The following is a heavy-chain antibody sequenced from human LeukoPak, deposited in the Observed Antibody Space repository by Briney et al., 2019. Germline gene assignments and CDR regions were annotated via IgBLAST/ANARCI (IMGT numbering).Heavy chain of an antibody. V-gene: IGHV3-23*01. J-gene: IGHJ5*01. Sequence: PGGSLRLSCTASGFAFSVYAMTWLRQPPGKGLEWVSTINANSGTTSYAASVRGRFTISRDNSKNTLYLQLSTLGADDTATYYCAKPISGGLAVTADWFHPWGQGTLVVVSS. CDR1: GFAFSVYA. D-gene: IGHD6-19*01. CDR3: AKPISGGLAVTADWFHP. CDR2: INANSGTT.